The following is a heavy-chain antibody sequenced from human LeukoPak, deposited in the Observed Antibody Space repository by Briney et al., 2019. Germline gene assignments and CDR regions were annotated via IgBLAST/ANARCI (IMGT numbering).Heavy chain of an antibody. V-gene: IGHV3-23*01. CDR3: AQHNSGIGFDP. CDR2: SCSGGGT. CDR1: GFTFSSYA. D-gene: IGHD6-19*01. Sequence: GGSLRLSCAASGFTFSSYAMSWVRQAPGKGLEWVSASCSGGGTYYADSVKGRFTISRDNSKNTLYLQMNSLRAEDTAVYYCAQHNSGIGFDPWGQGTLVTVPS. J-gene: IGHJ5*02.